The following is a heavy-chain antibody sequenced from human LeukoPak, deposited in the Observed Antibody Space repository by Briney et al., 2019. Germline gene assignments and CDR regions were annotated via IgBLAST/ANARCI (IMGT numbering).Heavy chain of an antibody. CDR1: GFTFNAYN. J-gene: IGHJ4*02. D-gene: IGHD3-9*01. CDR3: AREYILTAYYGDY. Sequence: GASVKVSCKASGFTFNAYNIHWVRQARGQGLEWMGWIDPKSGGANYAQRFQGRVTMTWDTSISTAYMELSRLRSDDTAVYYCAREYILTAYYGDYWGQGTLVTVSS. V-gene: IGHV1-2*02. CDR2: IDPKSGGA.